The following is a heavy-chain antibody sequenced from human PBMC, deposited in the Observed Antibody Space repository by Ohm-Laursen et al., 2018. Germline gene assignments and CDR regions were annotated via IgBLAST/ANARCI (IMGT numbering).Heavy chain of an antibody. V-gene: IGHV3-11*01. CDR1: GFTFSDYY. Sequence: GSLRLSCSASGFTFSDYYMSWIRQAPGEGLEWVSYISSSGNTMYYADSVKGRFTISRDNANNSLYLQMNSLRAEDTAVYYCARGTHSSGWWRPWDFWGQGTLVTVSS. CDR3: ARGTHSSGWWRPWDF. CDR2: ISSSGNTM. J-gene: IGHJ4*02. D-gene: IGHD6-19*01.